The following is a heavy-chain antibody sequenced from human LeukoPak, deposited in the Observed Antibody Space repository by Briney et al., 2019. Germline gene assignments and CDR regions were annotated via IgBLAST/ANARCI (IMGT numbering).Heavy chain of an antibody. D-gene: IGHD3-22*01. CDR1: GYTFTSYA. V-gene: IGHV1-3*03. Sequence: ASVKVSCKASGYTFTSYAMHWVRQAPGQRLEWMGWINAGNGNTKYSQEFQGRVTITRDTSASTAYMELSSLRSEDTAVYYRATGIYYYDSSVYLRKNWFDPWGQGTLVTVSS. CDR3: ATGIYYYDSSVYLRKNWFDP. CDR2: INAGNGNT. J-gene: IGHJ5*02.